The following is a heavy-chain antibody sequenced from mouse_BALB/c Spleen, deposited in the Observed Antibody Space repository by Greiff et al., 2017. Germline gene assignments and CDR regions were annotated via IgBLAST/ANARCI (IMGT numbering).Heavy chain of an antibody. CDR1: GFTFSDYY. Sequence: EVHLVESGGGLVKPGGSLKLSCAASGFTFSDYYMYWVRQTPEKRLAWVATISDGGSYTYYPDSVKGRFTISRDNAKNNLYLQMSSLKSEDTAMYYCARDQGYGNYSFAYWGQGTLVTVSA. D-gene: IGHD2-1*01. CDR3: ARDQGYGNYSFAY. J-gene: IGHJ3*01. CDR2: ISDGGSYT. V-gene: IGHV5-4*02.